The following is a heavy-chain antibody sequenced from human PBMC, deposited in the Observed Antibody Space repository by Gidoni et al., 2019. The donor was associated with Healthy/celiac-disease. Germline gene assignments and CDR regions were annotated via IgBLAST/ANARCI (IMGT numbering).Heavy chain of an antibody. Sequence: QVQLQESGPGLVKPSETLSLTCTVSGGSLSSYYWSWIRQPPGKGLEWIGYIYYSGSTNYNPSLKSRVTISVDTSKNQFSLKLSSVTAADTAVYYCARGALVGATESNWFDPWGQGTLVTVSS. D-gene: IGHD1-26*01. J-gene: IGHJ5*02. V-gene: IGHV4-59*01. CDR1: GGSLSSYY. CDR3: ARGALVGATESNWFDP. CDR2: IYYSGST.